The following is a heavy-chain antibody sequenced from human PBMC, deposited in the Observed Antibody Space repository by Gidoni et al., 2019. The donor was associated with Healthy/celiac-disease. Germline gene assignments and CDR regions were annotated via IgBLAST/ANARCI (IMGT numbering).Heavy chain of an antibody. V-gene: IGHV4-34*01. D-gene: IGHD2-21*02. Sequence: QVQLQQWGAGLLKPSETMSLTCAVYGGSFSGYYWSWIRQPPGKGLEWIGEINHSGSTTYNPSLKRRVTISVVTSKTQFSLKLSCVTAADTAVYYCARQRRYCGSDCYHKGREYFQHWGQGTLVTVSS. CDR2: INHSGST. CDR3: ARQRRYCGSDCYHKGREYFQH. CDR1: GGSFSGYY. J-gene: IGHJ1*01.